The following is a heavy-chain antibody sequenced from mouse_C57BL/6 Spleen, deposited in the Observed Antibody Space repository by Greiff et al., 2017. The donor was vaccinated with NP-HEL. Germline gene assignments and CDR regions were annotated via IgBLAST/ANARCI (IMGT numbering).Heavy chain of an antibody. Sequence: QVQLQQPGAELVKPGASVKMSCKASGYTFTSYWITWVKQRPGQGLEWIGDIYPGSGSTNYNEKFKGKATLTVDTSSSTAYMQLSSLTSEDSAVYYCARSGYYGSSPYWYFDVWGTGTTVTVSS. V-gene: IGHV1-55*01. CDR3: ARSGYYGSSPYWYFDV. D-gene: IGHD1-1*01. J-gene: IGHJ1*03. CDR1: GYTFTSYW. CDR2: IYPGSGST.